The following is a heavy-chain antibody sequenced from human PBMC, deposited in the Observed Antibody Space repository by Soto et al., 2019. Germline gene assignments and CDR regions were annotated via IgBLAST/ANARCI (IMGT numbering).Heavy chain of an antibody. CDR2: MNPNSGNT. Sequence: ASVKVSCKASGYTFTSYDINCVRQATGQGLEWMGWMNPNSGNTGYAQKFQGRVTMTRNTSISTAYMELSSLRSEDTAVYYCARTNYDFWSGYQVPHEYWGQGTLVTVSS. CDR3: ARTNYDFWSGYQVPHEY. V-gene: IGHV1-8*01. J-gene: IGHJ4*02. D-gene: IGHD3-3*01. CDR1: GYTFTSYD.